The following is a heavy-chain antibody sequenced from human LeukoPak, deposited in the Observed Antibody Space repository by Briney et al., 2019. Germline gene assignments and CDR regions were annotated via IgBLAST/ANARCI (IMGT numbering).Heavy chain of an antibody. CDR3: ARDFGDGYNSYYFDY. CDR1: GYTFTGYY. CDR2: INPNSGGA. D-gene: IGHD5-24*01. V-gene: IGHV1-2*06. Sequence: ASVKVSCKASGYTFTGYYMHWVRQAPGQGLEWMGRINPNSGGANYAQKFQGRVTMTRGTSISIVYMELSRLRSDDTAVYYCARDFGDGYNSYYFDYWGQGTLVTVSS. J-gene: IGHJ4*02.